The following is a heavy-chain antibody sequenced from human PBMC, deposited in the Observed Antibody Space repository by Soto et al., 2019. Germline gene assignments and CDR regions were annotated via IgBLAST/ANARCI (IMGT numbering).Heavy chain of an antibody. V-gene: IGHV4-30-4*01. Sequence: SETLSVTCTFSVGPVRGAFSSWTWIRQPPGKGPEWMGYLSYTGSTYYNPSLRNRATISVDESSNLLSLRLSSVTAADTAVYYCARELEGGVFDIWGRGTLVTVSS. D-gene: IGHD2-8*02. CDR3: ARELEGGVFDI. CDR1: VGPVRGAFSS. J-gene: IGHJ3*02. CDR2: LSYTGST.